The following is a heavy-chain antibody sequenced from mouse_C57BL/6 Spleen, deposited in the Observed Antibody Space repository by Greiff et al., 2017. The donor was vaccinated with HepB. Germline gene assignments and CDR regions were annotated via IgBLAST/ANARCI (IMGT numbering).Heavy chain of an antibody. CDR1: GYTFTSYW. V-gene: IGHV1-50*01. Sequence: QVQLKQPGAELVKPGASVKLSCKASGYTFTSYWMQWVKQRPGQGLEWIGEIDPSDSYTNYNQKFKGKATLTVDTSSSTAYMQLSSLTSEDSAVYYCARRASIGVYFDYWGQGTTLTVSS. CDR2: IDPSDSYT. CDR3: ARRASIGVYFDY. J-gene: IGHJ2*01. D-gene: IGHD2-14*01.